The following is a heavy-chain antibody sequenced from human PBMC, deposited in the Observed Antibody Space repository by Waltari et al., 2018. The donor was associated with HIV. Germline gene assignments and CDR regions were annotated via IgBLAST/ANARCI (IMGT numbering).Heavy chain of an antibody. V-gene: IGHV1-18*01. D-gene: IGHD6-13*01. CDR3: SRDRVYSSSPDEAFDV. Sequence: QVQLVQSGSEMKKPGASVKVSCKTSGYSFTSYGISWVRQAPGQGLEWMGWISGYNGDTNYTQKFQGRNTMTADTTTSTAYMDLGSLGYDDTATYYCSRDRVYSSSPDEAFDVWGQGTGVTVSS. J-gene: IGHJ3*01. CDR1: GYSFTSYG. CDR2: ISGYNGDT.